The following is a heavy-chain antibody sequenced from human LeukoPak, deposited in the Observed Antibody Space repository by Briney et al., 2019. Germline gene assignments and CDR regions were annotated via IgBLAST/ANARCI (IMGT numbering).Heavy chain of an antibody. CDR2: IYYSGST. D-gene: IGHD3-9*01. V-gene: IGHV4-30-4*01. CDR3: ARADWFLDY. CDR1: GGSISSGDDY. Sequence: PSETLSLTCTVSGGSISSGDDYWSWIRQPPGKGLEWIGYIYYSGSTYYNPYLKSRVTISVDTSKNQFSLKLSSVTAADTAVYYCARADWFLDYWGQGTLVTVSS. J-gene: IGHJ4*02.